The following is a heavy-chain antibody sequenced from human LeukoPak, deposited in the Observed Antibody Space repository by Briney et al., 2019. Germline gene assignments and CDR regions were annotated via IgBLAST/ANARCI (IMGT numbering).Heavy chain of an antibody. J-gene: IGHJ4*02. CDR2: IIPIFGTA. CDR3: ARSFGVFLGYCSSTSCPLLEY. Sequence: SVKISCKASGGTFSSYAISWVRQAPGQGLEWMGGIIPIFGTANYAQKLQGRVTMTTDTSTSTAYMELRSLRSDDTAVYYCARSFGVFLGYCSSTSCPLLEYWGQGTLVTVSS. CDR1: GGTFSSYA. D-gene: IGHD2-2*01. V-gene: IGHV1-69*05.